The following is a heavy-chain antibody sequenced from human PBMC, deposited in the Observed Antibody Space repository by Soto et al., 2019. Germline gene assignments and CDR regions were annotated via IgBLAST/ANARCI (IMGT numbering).Heavy chain of an antibody. CDR2: VYRDGSA. CDR3: ARLIYDSRLNYLYFDS. Sequence: SETLSLTCDVSGVSISSGNWWSWVRQSPEKGLEWIGEVYRDGSANYHPSLERRVAISVDTSKNQFSLRLNSVTAADTAMYYCARLIYDSRLNYLYFDSWGQGTLVTAPQ. D-gene: IGHD3-22*01. V-gene: IGHV4-4*02. CDR1: GVSISSGNW. J-gene: IGHJ4*02.